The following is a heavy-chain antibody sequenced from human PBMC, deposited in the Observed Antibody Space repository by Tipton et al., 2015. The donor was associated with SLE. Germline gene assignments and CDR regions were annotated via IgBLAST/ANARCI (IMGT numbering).Heavy chain of an antibody. CDR2: IYYSGST. D-gene: IGHD3-3*01. CDR1: GGSISSGGYY. V-gene: IGHV4-31*03. J-gene: IGHJ3*02. CDR3: AREEENDFWSGGDAFDI. Sequence: TLSLTCTVSGGSISSGGYYWSWIRQHPGKGLEWIGYIYYSGSTYYNPSLKSRVTIALDTSKNQFSLKLSSVTAADTAVYYCAREEENDFWSGGDAFDIWGQGTMVTVSS.